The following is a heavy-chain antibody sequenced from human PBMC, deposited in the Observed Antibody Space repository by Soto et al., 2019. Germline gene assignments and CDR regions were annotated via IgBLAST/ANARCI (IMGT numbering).Heavy chain of an antibody. CDR3: ARQPYCTSATCFIHFDS. CDR1: VASISIGDSD. J-gene: IGHJ4*02. V-gene: IGHV4-31*11. CDR2: IFHTGST. Sequence: PSETLSLPCVFSVASISIGDSDLSWIRQRRGKGLEWIGYIFHTGSTYYNPSLKSRVTISLDSSKNQFSLKLTSATAADTAVYFCARQPYCTSATCFIHFDSWGQGSMVTVSS. D-gene: IGHD2-2*01.